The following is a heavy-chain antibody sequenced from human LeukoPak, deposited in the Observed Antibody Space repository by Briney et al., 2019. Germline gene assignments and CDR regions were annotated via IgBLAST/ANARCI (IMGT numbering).Heavy chain of an antibody. Sequence: GGSLRLSCAASGFTFSSYAMHWVRQAPGKGLEWVTIISYDGSNKYYADSVKGRFTISRDNSKNTLYLQMNSLRAEDTAVYYCARDTSSGWGRTNYYYGMDVWGQGTMVTVS. CDR3: ARDTSSGWGRTNYYYGMDV. V-gene: IGHV3-30*01. CDR2: ISYDGSNK. J-gene: IGHJ6*02. CDR1: GFTFSSYA. D-gene: IGHD6-19*01.